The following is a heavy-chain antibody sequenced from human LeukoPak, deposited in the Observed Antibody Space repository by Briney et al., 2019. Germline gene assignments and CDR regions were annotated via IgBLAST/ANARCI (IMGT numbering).Heavy chain of an antibody. Sequence: PGGSLRLSCSASGFTFSSYAMYWGRQAPGKGLEYVSAIISNGGSAYYADSVKGGFTISRDNSRRTLYLQMSSLRADDTAVYYCVRFRATAGLYWGQGALVTVSS. CDR3: VRFRATAGLY. V-gene: IGHV3-64D*06. CDR2: IISNGGSA. D-gene: IGHD6-13*01. J-gene: IGHJ4*02. CDR1: GFTFSSYA.